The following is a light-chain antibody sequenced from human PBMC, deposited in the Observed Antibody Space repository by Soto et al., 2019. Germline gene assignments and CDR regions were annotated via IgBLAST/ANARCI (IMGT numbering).Light chain of an antibody. J-gene: IGKJ2*01. V-gene: IGKV3-20*01. Sequence: EVVLTQSPGTLSLSPGERATLSCRASQSVSSSFLAWYQQKPGQAPRLLIHAASTGATGIPARFRGSGSGTDFTLTISSLQSEDFAVYYCHQYDDGPYTFGQGTKVDIK. CDR2: AAS. CDR3: HQYDDGPYT. CDR1: QSVSSSF.